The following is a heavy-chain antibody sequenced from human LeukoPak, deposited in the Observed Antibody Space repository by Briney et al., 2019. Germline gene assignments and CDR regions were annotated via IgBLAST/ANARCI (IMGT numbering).Heavy chain of an antibody. CDR2: IYYSGST. CDR3: ARDRDGIAVAGTGTFDAFDI. J-gene: IGHJ3*02. V-gene: IGHV4-30-4*08. Sequence: SETLSLTCTVSGGSISSGDYYWSWIRQPPGKGLEWIGYIYYSGSTYYNPSLKSRVTISVDTSKNQFSLKLSSVTAADTAVYYCARDRDGIAVAGTGTFDAFDIWGQGTMVTVSS. CDR1: GGSISSGDYY. D-gene: IGHD6-19*01.